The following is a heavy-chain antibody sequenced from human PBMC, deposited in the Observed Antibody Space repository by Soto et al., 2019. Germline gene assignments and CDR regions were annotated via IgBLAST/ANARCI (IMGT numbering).Heavy chain of an antibody. CDR3: GRGGDAYKMGRH. D-gene: IGHD3-10*01. V-gene: IGHV4-61*08. CDR2: VHFSGSI. J-gene: IGHJ4*02. Sequence: SETLSLTCSVSDDSLSSPVYYWSWIRQSPGKGLEWIGYVHFSGSITYNPSLKSRVNISVDTAKKQLSLKLNSVTAADTAVYYGGRGGDAYKMGRHWGQGTLVTVAS. CDR1: DDSLSSPVYY.